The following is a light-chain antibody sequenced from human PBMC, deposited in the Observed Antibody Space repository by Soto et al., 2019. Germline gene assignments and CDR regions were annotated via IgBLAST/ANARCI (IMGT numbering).Light chain of an antibody. CDR2: KAS. J-gene: IGKJ1*01. CDR3: QQYDTYPRT. V-gene: IGKV1-5*03. Sequence: DIQMTQSPSTLSASVGDRVTITCRASHSISNWLAWYQQKPGKAPKLLIFKASTLESEVPSRFSGSGSGTEFTLNISSLQPDAFATYHCQQYDTYPRTFGQGTKVDIK. CDR1: HSISNW.